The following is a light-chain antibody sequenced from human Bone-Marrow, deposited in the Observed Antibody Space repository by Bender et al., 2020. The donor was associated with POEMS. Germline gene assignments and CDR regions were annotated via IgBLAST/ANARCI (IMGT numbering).Light chain of an antibody. Sequence: QSALTQPASVSGSPGQSITISCTGSRADVRDYHLVSWYQHYPGRAPTLLIYEVTKRPSGVSNRFSASKSRNTASLTISGLQPEDEGDYYCCSFADSGTVLFGGGTKLTVL. CDR3: CSFADSGTVL. CDR2: EVT. CDR1: RADVRDYHL. J-gene: IGLJ2*01. V-gene: IGLV2-23*02.